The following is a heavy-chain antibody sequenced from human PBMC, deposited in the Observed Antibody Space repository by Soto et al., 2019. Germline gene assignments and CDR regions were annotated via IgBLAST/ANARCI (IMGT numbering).Heavy chain of an antibody. CDR1: GGSFSGYY. J-gene: IGHJ5*02. CDR2: INHSGST. Sequence: PSETLSLTCAVYGGSFSGYYWTWIRQPPGTGLEWIGEINHSGSTNYNPSLKSRVTISVDTSKNTLYLQMNSLRAEDTAVYYCAKPSSPYDDGPGGPWGQGTLVTVSS. D-gene: IGHD3-16*01. V-gene: IGHV4-34*01. CDR3: AKPSSPYDDGPGGP.